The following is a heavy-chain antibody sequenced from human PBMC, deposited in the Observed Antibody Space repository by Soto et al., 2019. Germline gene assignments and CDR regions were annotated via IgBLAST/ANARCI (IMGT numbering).Heavy chain of an antibody. V-gene: IGHV3-23*01. Sequence: EVQLLESGGGLVQPGGSLRLSCAASGFTFSSYAMSWVRQAPGKGLEWVSAISGSGGSTYYADSVKGRFTISRDNSKNTLYLQMNSLRAEDTAVYYWAKVRGRIVGATYWFAPWGQGTLVTVSS. CDR1: GFTFSSYA. CDR2: ISGSGGST. D-gene: IGHD1-26*01. CDR3: AKVRGRIVGATYWFAP. J-gene: IGHJ5*02.